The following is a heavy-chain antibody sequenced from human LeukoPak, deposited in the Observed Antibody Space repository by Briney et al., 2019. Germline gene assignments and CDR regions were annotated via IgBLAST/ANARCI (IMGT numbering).Heavy chain of an antibody. J-gene: IGHJ6*03. D-gene: IGHD3-9*01. CDR3: AREPAYYDILTGYYYYYYMDV. Sequence: GGSLRLSCAASGFPFSSYSMNWVRQAPGKGLEWVSSISSGTSFIYYADSVKGRFTISRDNAKNSLYLQMNSLRAEDTAVYYCAREPAYYDILTGYYYYYYMDVWGKGTTVTISS. CDR1: GFPFSSYS. V-gene: IGHV3-21*01. CDR2: ISSGTSFI.